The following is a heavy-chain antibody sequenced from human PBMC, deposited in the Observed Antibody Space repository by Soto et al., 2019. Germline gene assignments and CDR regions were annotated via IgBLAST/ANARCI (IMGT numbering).Heavy chain of an antibody. D-gene: IGHD2-15*01. CDR3: ARDRRYCSGGGCDTLGIDY. CDR1: GGSINSYY. CDR2: IYYSGST. J-gene: IGHJ4*02. V-gene: IGHV4-59*01. Sequence: QVQLQESGPGLVKPSETLSLTCSVSGGSINSYYWNWIRQPPGKGLEWIGYIYYSGSTNYNPSLKSRVTISLDTSRTQFSLQLSSVTAADTAVYYCARDRRYCSGGGCDTLGIDYWGQGTLVTVSS.